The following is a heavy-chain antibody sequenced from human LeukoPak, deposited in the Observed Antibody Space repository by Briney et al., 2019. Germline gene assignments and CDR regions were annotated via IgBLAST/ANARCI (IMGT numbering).Heavy chain of an antibody. CDR1: GFTFSSYT. D-gene: IGHD1-26*01. J-gene: IGHJ3*02. CDR3: AKVIVVTDAFDI. CDR2: ISRSSSYI. V-gene: IGHV3-21*01. Sequence: GGSLRLSCAASGFTFSSYTMNWVRQAPGKGLEWVSSISRSSSYIYYADSMKGRFTISRDNANNSLFLQMNSLRAEDTAVYYCAKVIVVTDAFDIWGQGTMVTVSS.